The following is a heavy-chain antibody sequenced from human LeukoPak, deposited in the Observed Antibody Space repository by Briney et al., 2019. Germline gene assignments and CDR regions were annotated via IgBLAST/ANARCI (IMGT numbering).Heavy chain of an antibody. CDR2: IIPIFGTA. Sequence: SVKVSCKVSGGTFSSYAISWVRQAPGQGLEWMGGIIPIFGTANYAQKFQGRVTITADESTSTAYMELSSLRSEDTAVYYCARVSAIVGATNYYYYGMDVWGQGTTVTVSS. J-gene: IGHJ6*02. D-gene: IGHD1-26*01. CDR1: GGTFSSYA. V-gene: IGHV1-69*01. CDR3: ARVSAIVGATNYYYYGMDV.